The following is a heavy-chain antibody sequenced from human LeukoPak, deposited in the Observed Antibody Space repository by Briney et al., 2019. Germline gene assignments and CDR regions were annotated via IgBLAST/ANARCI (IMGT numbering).Heavy chain of an antibody. D-gene: IGHD6-19*01. J-gene: IGHJ4*02. V-gene: IGHV3-30*02. CDR1: GFTFSSYG. Sequence: LSGGSLRLSCAASGFTFSSYGMHWVRQAPGKGLEWVAFIRYDGSNKYYADSVKGRFTISRDNSKNTLYLQMNSLRAEDTAVYYCAKDRTKRSGWYLDYWGQGTLVTVSS. CDR2: IRYDGSNK. CDR3: AKDRTKRSGWYLDY.